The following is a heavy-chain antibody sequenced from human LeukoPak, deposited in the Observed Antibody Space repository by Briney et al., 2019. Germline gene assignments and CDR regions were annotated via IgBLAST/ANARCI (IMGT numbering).Heavy chain of an antibody. CDR1: GFTFTTYW. CDR3: AKHWSYCSTTSCFFNYYYYYMDV. CDR2: VSGADGTT. J-gene: IGHJ6*03. Sequence: GGSLRLSCAASGFTFTTYWMHWVRQVPGKGLAWVSGVSGADGTTYYADSVKGRFTISRDNSKSTLYLQMNNLRAEDTAVYYCAKHWSYCSTTSCFFNYYYYYMDVWGKGTTVTVSS. V-gene: IGHV3-23*01. D-gene: IGHD2-2*01.